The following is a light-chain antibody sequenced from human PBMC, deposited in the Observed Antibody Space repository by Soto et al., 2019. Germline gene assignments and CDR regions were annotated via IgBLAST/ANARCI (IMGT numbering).Light chain of an antibody. CDR2: GAS. Sequence: EIVLTRSPGTLSLSPGERATLSCRASQSVSSSYLAWYQQKPGQAPRLLIYGASSRATGIPDRFSGSGSGTDFTLTISRLEPEDFAVYYCQQLGSSPWTFGQGTKVEIK. V-gene: IGKV3-20*01. J-gene: IGKJ1*01. CDR1: QSVSSSY. CDR3: QQLGSSPWT.